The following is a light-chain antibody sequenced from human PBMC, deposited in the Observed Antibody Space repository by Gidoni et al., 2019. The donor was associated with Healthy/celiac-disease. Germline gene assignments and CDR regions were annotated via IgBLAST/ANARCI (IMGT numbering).Light chain of an antibody. J-gene: IGKJ2*01. CDR2: DAS. CDR1: QDISNH. Sequence: DIQLTQSPSSLSASVGERVTITCQASQDISNHLNWYQQKPGKAPKLLIYDASNLETGVPSRFSGSGSGTDFTFTISSLQPEDIATYYCQQYDNLAYTFGQGTKLEIK. CDR3: QQYDNLAYT. V-gene: IGKV1-33*01.